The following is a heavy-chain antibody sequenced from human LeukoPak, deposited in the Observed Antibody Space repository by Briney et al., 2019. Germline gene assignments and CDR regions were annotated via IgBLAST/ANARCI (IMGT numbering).Heavy chain of an antibody. D-gene: IGHD3-10*01. CDR1: GFIFRGYA. CDR2: INDNGDSI. Sequence: PGGSLRLSCEVSGFIFRGYAMSWVRQAPGKGLEWVSGINDNGDSIYYADSVKGRFTISRDNSQNTVYLQMNSLRAEDSAIYYCAKDYYYGSGSYYALDSWGQGTLVTVSS. V-gene: IGHV3-23*01. CDR3: AKDYYYGSGSYYALDS. J-gene: IGHJ5*01.